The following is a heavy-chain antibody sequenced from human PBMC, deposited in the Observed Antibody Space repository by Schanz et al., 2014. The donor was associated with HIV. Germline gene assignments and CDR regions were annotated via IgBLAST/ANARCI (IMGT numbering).Heavy chain of an antibody. CDR1: GYIFTNSY. V-gene: IGHV1-46*01. J-gene: IGHJ6*04. CDR3: AREYGNYGSGRLFGMAV. CDR2: INPSGVST. D-gene: IGHD3-10*01. Sequence: QVQLVQSGAEVKKPGASVKVSCKASGYIFTNSYMHWVRQAPGQGLEWMGIINPSGVSTTYAQKFPGRASMTRVTMARDASPSTVYMELSSLRSEDTAVYYCAREYGNYGSGRLFGMAVRGSGPALTVSS.